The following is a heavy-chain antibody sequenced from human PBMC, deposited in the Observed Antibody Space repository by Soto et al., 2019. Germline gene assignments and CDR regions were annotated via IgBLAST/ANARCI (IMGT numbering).Heavy chain of an antibody. CDR1: GGTFSSYA. V-gene: IGHV1-69*13. CDR3: ARLPYYYYETRAYFDY. CDR2: IIPIFGTA. D-gene: IGHD3-22*01. Sequence: ASVKVSCKASGGTFSSYAISWVRQAPGQGLEWMGGIIPIFGTANYAQKFQGRVTITADESTSTAYMELSSLRSEDTAVYYCARLPYYYYETRAYFDYRGQGTLVTLSS. J-gene: IGHJ4*02.